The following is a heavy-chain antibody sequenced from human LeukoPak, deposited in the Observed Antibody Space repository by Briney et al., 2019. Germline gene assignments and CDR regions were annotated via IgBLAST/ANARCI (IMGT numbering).Heavy chain of an antibody. D-gene: IGHD5-18*01. CDR2: IIPIFGTA. J-gene: IGHJ4*02. CDR1: GGTFSSYA. Sequence: GSSVKVSCKASGGTFSSYAISWVRQAPGQGLEWMGGIIPIFGTANYAQKFQGRVTITADESTSTAYMELSSLRSEDTAVYYCARDPRPFGYSYGIDYWGQGTLSPSPQ. V-gene: IGHV1-69*01. CDR3: ARDPRPFGYSYGIDY.